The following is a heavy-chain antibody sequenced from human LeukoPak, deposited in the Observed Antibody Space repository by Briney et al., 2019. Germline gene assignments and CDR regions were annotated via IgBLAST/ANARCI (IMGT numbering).Heavy chain of an antibody. V-gene: IGHV1-69*05. CDR2: IIPIFGTA. CDR1: GGTFSSYA. D-gene: IGHD2-2*01. J-gene: IGHJ6*03. CDR3: ARSKYQLLYYYMDV. Sequence: GSSVKVSCKASGGTFSSYAISWVRQAPGLGLEWMGGIIPIFGTANYAQKFQGRVTITTDESTSTAYMELSSLRSEDTAVYYCARSKYQLLYYYMDVWGKETTVTVSS.